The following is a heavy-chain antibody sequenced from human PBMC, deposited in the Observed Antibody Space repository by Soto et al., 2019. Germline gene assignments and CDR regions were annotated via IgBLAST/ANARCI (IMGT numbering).Heavy chain of an antibody. J-gene: IGHJ3*02. V-gene: IGHV3-21*01. CDR3: ARVQIGYSSSWYVPTEDAFDI. CDR2: ISSSSSYI. D-gene: IGHD6-13*01. Sequence: GGSLRLSCAASGFTFSSYSMNWVRQAPGKGLEWVSSISSSSSYIYYADSVKGRFTISRDNAKNSLYLQMNSLRAEDTAVYYCARVQIGYSSSWYVPTEDAFDIWGQGTMVTVSS. CDR1: GFTFSSYS.